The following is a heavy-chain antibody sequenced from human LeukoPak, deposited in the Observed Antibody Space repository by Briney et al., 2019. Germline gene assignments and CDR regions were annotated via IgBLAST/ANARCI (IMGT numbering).Heavy chain of an antibody. J-gene: IGHJ6*02. CDR1: GYTFTSYA. CDR3: ARDGSPITIFEDGMDV. CDR2: INAGNGST. D-gene: IGHD3-3*01. V-gene: IGHV1-3*01. Sequence: ASVKVSCKASGYTFTSYAMHWVRQAPGQRLEWMGWINAGNGSTKYSQKFQGRVTITRDTSASTAYMELSSLRSEDTAVYYCARDGSPITIFEDGMDVWGQGTTVTVSS.